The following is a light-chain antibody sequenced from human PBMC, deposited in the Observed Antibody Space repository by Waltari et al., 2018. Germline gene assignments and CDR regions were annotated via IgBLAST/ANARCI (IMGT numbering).Light chain of an antibody. V-gene: IGLV3-19*01. CDR3: DARDSSGNHVL. J-gene: IGLJ2*01. CDR1: TLTGHY. Sequence: SSELTQDPAVYVALGQTVSITCPGDTLTGHYATGYRQKPGQAPILVMFGKNRRPSGIPDRFSGSRSGNSATLTITGVQAEDEGDFYCDARDSSGNHVLFGGGTKLTVL. CDR2: GKN.